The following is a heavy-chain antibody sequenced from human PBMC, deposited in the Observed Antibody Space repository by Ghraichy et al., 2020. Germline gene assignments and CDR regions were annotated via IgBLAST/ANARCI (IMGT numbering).Heavy chain of an antibody. CDR3: ARDLGEQQQLYYFDY. CDR2: ISSSSSYI. Sequence: GGSLRLSCAASGFTFSSYSMNWVRQAPGKGLEWVSSISSSSSYIYYADSVKGRFTISRDNAKNSLYLQMNSLRAEDTAVYYCARDLGEQQQLYYFDYWGQGTLVTVSS. J-gene: IGHJ4*02. CDR1: GFTFSSYS. V-gene: IGHV3-21*01. D-gene: IGHD6-13*01.